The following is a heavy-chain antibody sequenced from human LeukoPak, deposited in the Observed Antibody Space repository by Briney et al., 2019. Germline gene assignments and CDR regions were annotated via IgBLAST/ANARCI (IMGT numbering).Heavy chain of an antibody. CDR1: GGSFSGYY. V-gene: IGHV4-34*01. CDR3: ARSESGSHDY. CDR2: INHSGST. D-gene: IGHD1-26*01. J-gene: IGHJ4*02. Sequence: PSETLSLTCAVYGGSFSGYYWSWIRQPPGKGLEWIGEINHSGSTNYNPSLKSRVTISVDTSKNQFSLKLSSVSAADTALYYCARSESGSHDYWGQGTVVTVSS.